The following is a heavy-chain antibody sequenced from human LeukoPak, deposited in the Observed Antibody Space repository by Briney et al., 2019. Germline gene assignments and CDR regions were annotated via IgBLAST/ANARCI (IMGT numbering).Heavy chain of an antibody. CDR2: IKQDGSEK. D-gene: IGHD3-9*01. CDR1: GFTFSNHW. CDR3: VQWSATGTHFDY. V-gene: IGHV3-7*01. Sequence: PGGSLRLSCAASGFTFSNHWMSWVRQAPGKGLEWVANIKQDGSEKYYVDSEKGRFTISRDNAKTSLYLQMNSLRAEDTAVYYCVQWSATGTHFDYWGQGTLVTVSS. J-gene: IGHJ4*02.